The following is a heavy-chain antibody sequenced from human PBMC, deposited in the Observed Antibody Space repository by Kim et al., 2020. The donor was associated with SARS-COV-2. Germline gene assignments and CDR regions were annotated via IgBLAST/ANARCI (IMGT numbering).Heavy chain of an antibody. CDR2: ISYDGSNK. CDR3: ASSGVAGYYPPDY. Sequence: GGSLRLSCAASGFTFSSYAMHWVRQAPGKGLEWVAVISYDGSNKYYVDSVKGRFTISRDNSKNTLYLQMNSLRAEDTAVYYCASSGVAGYYPPDYWGHGTMVTVSS. V-gene: IGHV3-30*04. D-gene: IGHD3-22*01. J-gene: IGHJ4*01. CDR1: GFTFSSYA.